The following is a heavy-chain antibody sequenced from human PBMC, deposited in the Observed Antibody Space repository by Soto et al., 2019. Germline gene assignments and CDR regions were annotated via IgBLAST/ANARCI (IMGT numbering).Heavy chain of an antibody. CDR3: ARVEIGQLAKIGYGMDV. J-gene: IGHJ6*02. CDR1: GGSFSGYY. D-gene: IGHD6-6*01. Sequence: SETLSLTCAVYGGSFSGYYWSWIRQPPGKGLEWIGEINHSGSTNYNPSLKSRVTISVDTSKNQFSLKLSSVTAADTAVYYCARVEIGQLAKIGYGMDVWGQGTMVTVSS. V-gene: IGHV4-34*01. CDR2: INHSGST.